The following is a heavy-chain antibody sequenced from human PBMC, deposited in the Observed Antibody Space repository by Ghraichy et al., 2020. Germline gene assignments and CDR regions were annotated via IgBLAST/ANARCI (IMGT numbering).Heavy chain of an antibody. CDR3: VKDRGSGNTYFYFYGMDV. CDR2: TSSNGGST. Sequence: GGSLRLSCSASGFIFSPYSMHWVRQAPGKGLEYVSATSSNGGSTYYADSVKGRFTISRDNSRNTLYLQMSSLRGEDTAVYYCVKDRGSGNTYFYFYGMDVWGQGHRVTVSS. D-gene: IGHD3-10*01. CDR1: GFIFSPYS. V-gene: IGHV3-64D*06. J-gene: IGHJ6*02.